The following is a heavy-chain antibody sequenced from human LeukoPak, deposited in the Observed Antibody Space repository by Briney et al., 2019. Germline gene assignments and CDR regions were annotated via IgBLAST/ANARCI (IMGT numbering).Heavy chain of an antibody. CDR2: INHSGST. D-gene: IGHD2-2*02. V-gene: IGHV4-34*01. CDR1: GGSFSGYY. CDR3: ARWIGYCSSTSCYTPSYFDY. Sequence: SETLSLTCAVYGGSFSGYYWSWIRQPPGPGLEWIGEINHSGSTNYNPFLKSRVTISVDTSKNQFSLKLSSVTAADTAVYYCARWIGYCSSTSCYTPSYFDYWGQGTLVTVSS. J-gene: IGHJ4*02.